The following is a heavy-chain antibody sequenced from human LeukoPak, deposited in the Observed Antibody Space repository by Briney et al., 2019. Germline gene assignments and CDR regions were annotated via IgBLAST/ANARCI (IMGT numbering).Heavy chain of an antibody. CDR3: VKADYYDTSNYYYRYFQY. D-gene: IGHD3-22*01. Sequence: GGSLRLSCSASGFTFSSYTMHWVRQTPGKGLEYVSAISSNGGSTYYADSVKGRFTISRDNSKNTLYLQMSSLRAEDTAVYYCVKADYYDTSNYYYRYFQYWGQGTLVTVSS. CDR2: ISSNGGST. V-gene: IGHV3-64D*09. CDR1: GFTFSSYT. J-gene: IGHJ1*01.